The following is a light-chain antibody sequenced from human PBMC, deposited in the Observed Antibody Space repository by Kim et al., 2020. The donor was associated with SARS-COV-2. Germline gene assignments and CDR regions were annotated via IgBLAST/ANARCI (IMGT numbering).Light chain of an antibody. CDR3: AAWDDSLKAVI. Sequence: QSVLTQPPSASGTPGQRVTISCSGSSSNIGKTTVNWYKHFPGTAPKLFISNNNQRPSGVPDRFSGSKSGTSASLAISGLQSEDEADYYCAAWDDSLKAVIFGGGTQLTVL. J-gene: IGLJ2*01. V-gene: IGLV1-44*01. CDR2: NNN. CDR1: SSNIGKTT.